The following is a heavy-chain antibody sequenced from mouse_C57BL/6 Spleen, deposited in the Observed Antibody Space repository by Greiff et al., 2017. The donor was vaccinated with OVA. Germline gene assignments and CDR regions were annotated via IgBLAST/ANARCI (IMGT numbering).Heavy chain of an antibody. Sequence: EVQVVESGGGLVKPGGSLKLSCAASGFTFSDYGMHWVRQAPEKGLEWVAYISSGSSTIYYADKVKGRFTISRDNAKNTLFLQMTSLRSEDTAMYYCAAIYDYDEYYAMDYWGQGTSVTVSS. CDR2: ISSGSSTI. CDR1: GFTFSDYG. V-gene: IGHV5-17*01. CDR3: AAIYDYDEYYAMDY. D-gene: IGHD2-4*01. J-gene: IGHJ4*01.